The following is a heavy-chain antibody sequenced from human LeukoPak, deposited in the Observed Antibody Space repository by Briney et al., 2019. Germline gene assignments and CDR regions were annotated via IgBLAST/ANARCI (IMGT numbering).Heavy chain of an antibody. Sequence: GGSLRLSCAASGFTFSRYSMNWVRQAPGKGLEWVPYISSSNNTIDYADSVKGRFSIPRDNAKNSLYLQMKSLRDEDTAVYYCAREDGGKADIWGQGTMVTVSS. CDR2: ISSSNNTI. J-gene: IGHJ3*02. CDR1: GFTFSRYS. V-gene: IGHV3-48*02. CDR3: AREDGGKADI. D-gene: IGHD4-23*01.